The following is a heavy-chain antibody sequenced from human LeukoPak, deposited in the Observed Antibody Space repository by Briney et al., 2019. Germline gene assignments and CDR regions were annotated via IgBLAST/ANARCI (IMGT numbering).Heavy chain of an antibody. V-gene: IGHV4-61*02. D-gene: IGHD3-3*01. CDR1: GGSISSGSYY. Sequence: SETLSLTCTVSGGSISSGSYYWSWIRQPAGKGLEWIGRIYTSGSTNYNPSLKSRVTISVDTSKNQFSLKLSSVTAADTAVYYCARSRDFGVLFDYWGQGTLVTVSS. J-gene: IGHJ4*02. CDR3: ARSRDFGVLFDY. CDR2: IYTSGST.